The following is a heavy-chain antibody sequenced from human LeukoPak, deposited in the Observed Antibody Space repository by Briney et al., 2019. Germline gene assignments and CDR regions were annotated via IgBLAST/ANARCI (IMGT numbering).Heavy chain of an antibody. J-gene: IGHJ4*02. CDR3: ASSEAAWVYFDY. CDR1: GGSISSYY. Sequence: SETLSLTCTVSGGSISSYYWSWIRQPAGKGLEWIGRIYTSGSTNYNPSLKSRVTTSVDTSKNQFSLKLSSVTAADTAVYYCASSEAAWVYFDYWGQGTLVTVSS. V-gene: IGHV4-4*07. CDR2: IYTSGST. D-gene: IGHD2-15*01.